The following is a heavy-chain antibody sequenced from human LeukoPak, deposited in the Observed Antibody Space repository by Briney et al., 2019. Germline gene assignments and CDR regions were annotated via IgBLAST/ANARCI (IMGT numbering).Heavy chain of an antibody. CDR1: GFTFSSYW. CDR2: IKQDGSEK. Sequence: GRSLRLSCAASGFTFSSYWMSWVRQAPGKGLEWVANIKQDGSEKYYVDSVKGRFTTSRDNAKNSLYLQMNSLRAEDTAVYYCARGRYSYGLIYYFDYWGQGTLVTVSS. V-gene: IGHV3-7*01. CDR3: ARGRYSYGLIYYFDY. D-gene: IGHD5-18*01. J-gene: IGHJ4*02.